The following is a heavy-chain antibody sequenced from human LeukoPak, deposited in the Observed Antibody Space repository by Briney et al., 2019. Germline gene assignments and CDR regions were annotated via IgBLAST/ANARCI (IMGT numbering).Heavy chain of an antibody. V-gene: IGHV4-59*01. Sequence: PSETLSLTCTVSGGSISSYYWSWIRQPPGKGLEWIGYIYYSGSTNYNPSLKSRVTISVDTSKNQFSLKLSSVTAADTAVYYCARDDYNYYYMGVWGKGTTVTVSS. CDR3: ARDDYNYYYMGV. CDR1: GGSISSYY. CDR2: IYYSGST. J-gene: IGHJ6*03.